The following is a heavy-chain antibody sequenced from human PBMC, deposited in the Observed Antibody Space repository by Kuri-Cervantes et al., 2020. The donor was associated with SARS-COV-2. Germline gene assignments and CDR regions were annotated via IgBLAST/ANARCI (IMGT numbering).Heavy chain of an antibody. V-gene: IGHV3-48*03. CDR2: ISSSGSTI. CDR3: ARSYDSSGYYYSGSAYYVDY. Sequence: GESLKISCAASGFTFSSYEMNWVRQAPGKGLEWVSYISSSGSTIYYADSVKGRFTISRDNAKNSLYLQMNSLRAEDTAVYYCARSYDSSGYYYSGSAYYVDYWGQGTQVTVSS. CDR1: GFTFSSYE. D-gene: IGHD3-22*01. J-gene: IGHJ4*02.